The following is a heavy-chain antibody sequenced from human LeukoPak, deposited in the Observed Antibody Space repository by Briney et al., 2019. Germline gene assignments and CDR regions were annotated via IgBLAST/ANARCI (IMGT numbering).Heavy chain of an antibody. CDR1: GYTFTRYY. J-gene: IGHJ4*02. CDR3: ARLAGYDSSGYLSY. Sequence: ASVKVSRKASGYTFTRYYMHWVRQAPGQGLEWMGIINPSGGSARYAQKFQGRVTMTRDTSTSTVYMEVSSLRSEDTAVYYCARLAGYDSSGYLSYWGQGTLVTVSS. CDR2: INPSGGSA. D-gene: IGHD3-22*01. V-gene: IGHV1-46*01.